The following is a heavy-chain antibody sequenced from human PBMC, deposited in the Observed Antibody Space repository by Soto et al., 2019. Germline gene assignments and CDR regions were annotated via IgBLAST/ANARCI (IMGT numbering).Heavy chain of an antibody. V-gene: IGHV3-23*01. J-gene: IGHJ6*02. CDR1: GFTFSSYG. CDR3: AKGRTPFLGRGMDV. CDR2: ISGSGGTT. Sequence: GGSLRLSCAASGFTFSSYGMSWVRQAAGKGLEWVSDISGSGGTTYYADSVKGRFTISRDSSKNTLYLQMNSLSAEDTAVYYCAKGRTPFLGRGMDVWGPGTTVTVSS.